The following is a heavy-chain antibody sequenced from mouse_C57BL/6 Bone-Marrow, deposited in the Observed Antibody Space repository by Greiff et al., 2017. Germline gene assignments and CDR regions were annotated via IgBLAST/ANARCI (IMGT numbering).Heavy chain of an antibody. CDR2: IRSKSSNYAT. CDR3: VRNYYYGSRTGFAY. Sequence: EVKLVESGGGLVHPKGSLKLSCAASGFTFNTYAMPWVRQAPGKGLAWVARIRSKSSNYATYHADSVKYRFTISRDDSQSVLYLQMNNLKTEDTTMYYCVRNYYYGSRTGFAYWGQGTLVTVSA. J-gene: IGHJ3*01. V-gene: IGHV10-3*01. D-gene: IGHD1-1*01. CDR1: GFTFNTYA.